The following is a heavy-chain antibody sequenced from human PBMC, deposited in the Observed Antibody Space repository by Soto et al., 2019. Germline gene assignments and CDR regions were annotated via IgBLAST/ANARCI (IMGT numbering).Heavy chain of an antibody. D-gene: IGHD1-1*01. CDR2: INHRGSL. V-gene: IGHV4-31*03. CDR1: GGSMTSGDQY. J-gene: IGHJ6*02. CDR3: ARELPQRQGRNMDV. Sequence: SETLSLTCTVAGGSMTSGDQYWTWIRHRPGEGLEWFGYINHRGSLYYNPSLKSRVSMSVDTSKNKFSLNLSSVTAADTAVYYCARELPQRQGRNMDVWGQGTTVTVSS.